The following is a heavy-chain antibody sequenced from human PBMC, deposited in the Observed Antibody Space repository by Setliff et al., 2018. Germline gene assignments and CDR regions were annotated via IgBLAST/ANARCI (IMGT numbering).Heavy chain of an antibody. CDR2: ISAYNGNT. CDR3: ASDRVSGSSYSYYGMDV. D-gene: IGHD1-26*01. Sequence: ASVKVSCKASGYTFTSYGISWVRQAPGQGLEWMGWISAYNGNTNYAQKLQGRVTMTTDTSTSTAYMELRSLRSDDTAVYYCASDRVSGSSYSYYGMDVWGQGTTVTAP. CDR1: GYTFTSYG. J-gene: IGHJ6*02. V-gene: IGHV1-18*01.